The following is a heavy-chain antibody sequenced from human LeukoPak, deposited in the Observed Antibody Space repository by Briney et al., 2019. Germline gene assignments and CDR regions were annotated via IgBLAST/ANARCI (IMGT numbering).Heavy chain of an antibody. V-gene: IGHV4-34*01. J-gene: IGHJ4*02. CDR3: ARAWYYYGSGSYFSGNLDY. CDR2: INHSGST. Sequence: SETLSLTCAVYGGSFSGYYWSWNRQPPGKGLEWIGEINHSGSTNYNPSLKSRVTISVDTSKNQFSLKLSSVNAADTAVYYCARAWYYYGSGSYFSGNLDYWGQGTLVTVSS. D-gene: IGHD3-10*01. CDR1: GGSFSGYY.